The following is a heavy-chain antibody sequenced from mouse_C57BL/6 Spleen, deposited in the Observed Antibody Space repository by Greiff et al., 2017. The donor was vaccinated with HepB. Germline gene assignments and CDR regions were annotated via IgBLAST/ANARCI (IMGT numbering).Heavy chain of an antibody. D-gene: IGHD1-1*01. CDR1: GYTFTEYT. Sequence: VQLVESGAELVKPGASVKLSCKASGYTFTEYTIHWVKQRSGQGLEWIGWFYPGSGSIKYNEKFKDKATLTADKSSSTVYMELSRLTSEDSAVYFCARHEVYYYGSSYGYFDVWGTGTTVTVSS. V-gene: IGHV1-62-2*01. CDR2: FYPGSGSI. J-gene: IGHJ1*03. CDR3: ARHEVYYYGSSYGYFDV.